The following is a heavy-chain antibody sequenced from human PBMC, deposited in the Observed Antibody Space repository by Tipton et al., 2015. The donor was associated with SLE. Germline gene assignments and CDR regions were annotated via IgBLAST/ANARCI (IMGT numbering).Heavy chain of an antibody. CDR2: IYHSGST. V-gene: IGHV4-38-2*01. CDR1: GYSISSGYY. Sequence: TLSLTCAVSGYSISSGYYWGWIRQPPGKGLEWIGSIYHSGSTYYNPSLRSRVTISVDTSKSQFSLKLSSVTAADTAVYYCARGASGSYYYMDVWGKGTTVTVSS. D-gene: IGHD3-10*01. J-gene: IGHJ6*03. CDR3: ARGASGSYYYMDV.